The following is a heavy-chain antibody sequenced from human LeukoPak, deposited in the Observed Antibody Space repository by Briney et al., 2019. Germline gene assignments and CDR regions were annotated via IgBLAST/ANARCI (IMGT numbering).Heavy chain of an antibody. Sequence: ASVKVSCKASGYTFTSYAMHWVRQAPGQRLEWMGWINAGNGNTKYSQKFQGRVTITRDTSASTAYMELSSLRSEDTAVYYCAREHLAMVMYSSSSNFDYWGQGTLVTVSS. V-gene: IGHV1-3*01. CDR1: GYTFTSYA. CDR3: AREHLAMVMYSSSSNFDY. J-gene: IGHJ4*02. D-gene: IGHD6-6*01. CDR2: INAGNGNT.